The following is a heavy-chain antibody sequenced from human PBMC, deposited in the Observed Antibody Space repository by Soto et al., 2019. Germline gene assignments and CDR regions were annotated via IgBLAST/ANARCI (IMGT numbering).Heavy chain of an antibody. D-gene: IGHD5-18*01. CDR3: ASSCSYGKTTNWFDP. CDR1: GYTFTGYY. CDR2: IIPILGIA. J-gene: IGHJ5*02. V-gene: IGHV1-69*02. Sequence: ASVKVSCKASGYTFTGYYMHWVRQAPGQGLEWMGRIIPILGIANYAQKFQGRVTITADKSTSTAYMELSSLRSEDTAVYYCASSCSYGKTTNWFDPWGQGTLVTVSS.